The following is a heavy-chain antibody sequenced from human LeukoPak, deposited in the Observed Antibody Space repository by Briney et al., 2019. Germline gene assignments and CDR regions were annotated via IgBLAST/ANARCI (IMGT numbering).Heavy chain of an antibody. CDR2: ISYDGSNK. CDR3: AKEYDILTGYYAFDI. D-gene: IGHD3-9*01. V-gene: IGHV3-30*04. CDR1: GFTFSSYA. Sequence: GGSLRLSCAASGFTFSSYAMHWVRQAPGKGLEWVAVISYDGSNKYYADSVKGRFTISRDNSKNTLYLQMNSLRAEDTAVYYCAKEYDILTGYYAFDIWGQGTMVTVSS. J-gene: IGHJ3*02.